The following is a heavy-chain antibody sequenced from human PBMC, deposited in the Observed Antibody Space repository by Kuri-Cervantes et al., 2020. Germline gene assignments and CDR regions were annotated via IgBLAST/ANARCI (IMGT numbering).Heavy chain of an antibody. Sequence: ASVKVSCKTSGYTFSNYGISWVRQAPGHGLEWMGWINPNNGDTSYAQKLQGRVTMTTDTSTSTAYMELRSLRSDDTAVYYCARVYGPYSSGWPDYWGQGTLVTVSS. V-gene: IGHV1-18*01. CDR1: GYTFSNYG. CDR3: ARVYGPYSSGWPDY. J-gene: IGHJ4*02. CDR2: INPNNGDT. D-gene: IGHD6-19*01.